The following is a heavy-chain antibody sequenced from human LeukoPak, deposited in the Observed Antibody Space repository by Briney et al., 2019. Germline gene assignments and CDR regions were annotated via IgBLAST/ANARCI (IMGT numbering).Heavy chain of an antibody. CDR1: GFTFSSYA. Sequence: GGSLRLSCAASGFTFSSYAMSWVRQAPGKGLEWVGFIRSKAYGGTTDYAASMKGRFTISRDDSKNIAYLQMNSLKTEDTAVYYCSRGNLFDYWGQGTLVTVSS. J-gene: IGHJ4*02. CDR3: SRGNLFDY. D-gene: IGHD1-7*01. CDR2: IRSKAYGGTT. V-gene: IGHV3-49*04.